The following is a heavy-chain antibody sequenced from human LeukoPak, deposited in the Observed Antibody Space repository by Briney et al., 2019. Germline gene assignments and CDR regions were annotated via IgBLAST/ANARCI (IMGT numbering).Heavy chain of an antibody. CDR1: GGSISSSSYH. D-gene: IGHD4-17*01. CDR3: AREGYGDYENADY. Sequence: PSETLSLTCTVSGGSISSSSYHWGWIRQPPGKGLEWIGTIYYSGSTYYSPSLKSRVTISVDTSKNQFSLKLSSVTAADTAVYYCAREGYGDYENADYWAREPWSPSPQ. V-gene: IGHV4-39*07. J-gene: IGHJ4*02. CDR2: IYYSGST.